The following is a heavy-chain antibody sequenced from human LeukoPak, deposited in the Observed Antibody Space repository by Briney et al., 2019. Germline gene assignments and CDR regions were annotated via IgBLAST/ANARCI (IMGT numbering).Heavy chain of an antibody. CDR3: ARAPTVLVGYCSSSSCQADY. Sequence: GGSLRLSCAASGFIVSTNYMSWVRQAPGKGLEWVSVIYSGGLTYYADSVKGRFTISRDDSKNTLYLQMNSLRVEDTAVYYCARAPTVLVGYCSSSSCQADYWGQGTLVTVSS. CDR1: GFIVSTNY. CDR2: IYSGGLT. J-gene: IGHJ4*02. V-gene: IGHV3-53*01. D-gene: IGHD2-2*01.